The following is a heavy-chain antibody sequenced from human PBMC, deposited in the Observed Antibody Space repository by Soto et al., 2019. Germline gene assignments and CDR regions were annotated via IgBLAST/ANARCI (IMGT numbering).Heavy chain of an antibody. Sequence: QVQLVESGGGVVQPGRSLRLSCAASGFTFSSYGMHWVRQAPGKGLEWVAVIWYDGSNKHYADPVKGRFTISRDNSKNTVSLQMNWLRDEATAIYWWARHIDSFRNSSGSAHWGQGTLVTVSS. J-gene: IGHJ4*02. CDR3: ARHIDSFRNSSGSAH. CDR1: GFTFSSYG. CDR2: IWYDGSNK. D-gene: IGHD3-16*01. V-gene: IGHV3-33*01.